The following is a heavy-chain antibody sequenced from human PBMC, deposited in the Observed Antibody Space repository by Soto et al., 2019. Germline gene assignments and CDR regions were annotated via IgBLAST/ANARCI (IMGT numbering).Heavy chain of an antibody. CDR2: ISGSGGST. CDR1: GFTFSSYA. Sequence: PGGSLRLSCAASGFTFSSYAMSWVRQAPGKGLEWVSAISGSGGSTYYADSVKGRFTISRDNSKNTLYLQMNSLRAEDTAVYYCAKDSPILGTGYYPTYYYYGMDVWGQGTTVTVSS. CDR3: AKDSPILGTGYYPTYYYYGMDV. J-gene: IGHJ6*02. V-gene: IGHV3-23*01. D-gene: IGHD3-9*01.